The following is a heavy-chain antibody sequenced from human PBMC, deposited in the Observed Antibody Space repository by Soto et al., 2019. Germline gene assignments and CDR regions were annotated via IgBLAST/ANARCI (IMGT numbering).Heavy chain of an antibody. J-gene: IGHJ4*02. Sequence: GASVKVSCKASGYTFTSYYMHWVRQAPGQGLEWMGIINPSGGSTSYAQKFQGRVTMTRDTSTSTVYMELSSLRSADTAVYYCANRPPGDTWFGVFDYWRQGTLVTVSS. CDR3: ANRPPGDTWFGVFDY. CDR2: INPSGGST. D-gene: IGHD3-10*01. CDR1: GYTFTSYY. V-gene: IGHV1-46*01.